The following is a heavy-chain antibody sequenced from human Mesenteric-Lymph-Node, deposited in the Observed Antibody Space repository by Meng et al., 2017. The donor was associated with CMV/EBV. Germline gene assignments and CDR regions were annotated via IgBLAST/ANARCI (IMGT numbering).Heavy chain of an antibody. CDR2: MRYDGGNK. D-gene: IGHD6-19*01. CDR3: ATLRIAMADDAFDF. J-gene: IGHJ3*01. V-gene: IGHV3-30*02. Sequence: GGSLRLSCAASGFTFSSSGMHWVRQAPGKGLEWVAFMRYDGGNKYYADSVKGRFTISRDNSKNTLFLQMNSLRPEDTAVYYCATLRIAMADDAFDFWGQGTMVTVSS. CDR1: GFTFSSSG.